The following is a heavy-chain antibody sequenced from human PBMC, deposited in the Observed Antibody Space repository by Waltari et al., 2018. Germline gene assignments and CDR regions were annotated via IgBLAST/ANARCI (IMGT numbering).Heavy chain of an antibody. V-gene: IGHV3-21*06. CDR3: ARGRMTTMVTPRDF. CDR1: GFSFNTYG. Sequence: QLVESGGGLVRPGGSLRLSCATSGFSFNTYGMNWVRQAPGKGVEWVSFISGSGNFVDYVDSVKGRFTISRDNGKNMVYLQMNGLRAEDTALYYCARGRMTTMVTPRDFWGQGTLVTVSS. J-gene: IGHJ1*01. CDR2: ISGSGNFV. D-gene: IGHD4-17*01.